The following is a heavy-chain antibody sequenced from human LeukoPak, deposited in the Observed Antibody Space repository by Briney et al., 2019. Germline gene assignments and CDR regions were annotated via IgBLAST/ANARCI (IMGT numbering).Heavy chain of an antibody. CDR2: IYYSGST. CDR3: ATDPSDYYDSSGYHPSN. Sequence: SQTLSLTCTVSGGSISSGDYYWSWIRQPPGKGLEWSGYIYYSGSTYYNPSLKSRVTISVDTSKNQFSLKLSSVTAADTAVYYCATDPSDYYDSSGYHPSNWGQGTLVTVSS. CDR1: GGSISSGDYY. V-gene: IGHV4-30-4*08. J-gene: IGHJ4*02. D-gene: IGHD3-22*01.